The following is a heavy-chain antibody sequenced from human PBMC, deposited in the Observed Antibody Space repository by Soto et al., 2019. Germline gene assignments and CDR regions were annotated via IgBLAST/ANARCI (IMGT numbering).Heavy chain of an antibody. CDR3: AKDRVYYDSSGYYYGMDV. CDR2: ISGSGGST. V-gene: IGHV3-23*01. CDR1: GFTFSSYA. Sequence: EVQLLESGGGLVQPGGSLRLSCAASGFTFSSYAMSWVRQAPGKGLEWVSAISGSGGSTYYADSVKGRFTISRDNSKKTLYQQMNSLRAEDTAVYYCAKDRVYYDSSGYYYGMDVWGQGTTVTVSS. J-gene: IGHJ6*02. D-gene: IGHD3-22*01.